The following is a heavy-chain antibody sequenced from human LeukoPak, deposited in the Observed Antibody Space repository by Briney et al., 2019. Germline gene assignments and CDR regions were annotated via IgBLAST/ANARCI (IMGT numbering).Heavy chain of an antibody. CDR3: ARANWNSVNDY. CDR1: GFTFSSYW. V-gene: IGHV3-7*01. J-gene: IGHJ4*02. Sequence: GGSLRLSCAASGFTFSSYWMSWVRQAPGKGLEWVANIKQEGSEKYYVDSVKGRFTISRDNAKNSLYLQMNSLRAADKAVSYCARANWNSVNDYWGQGTLVTVSS. CDR2: IKQEGSEK. D-gene: IGHD1-7*01.